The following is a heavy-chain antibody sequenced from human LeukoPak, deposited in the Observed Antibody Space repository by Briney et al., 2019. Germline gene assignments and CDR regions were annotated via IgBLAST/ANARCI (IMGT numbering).Heavy chain of an antibody. CDR3: ACTSTKAVAGRLSAFDI. V-gene: IGHV4-30-4*01. J-gene: IGHJ3*02. Sequence: SQTLSLTCTVSGGSISSGDYYWSWIRQPPGKGLEWIGYIYYSGSTYYNPSLKSRVTISVDTSKNQFSLKLSSVTAADTAVYYCACTSTKAVAGRLSAFDIWGQGTMVTVSS. CDR2: IYYSGST. CDR1: GGSISSGDYY. D-gene: IGHD6-19*01.